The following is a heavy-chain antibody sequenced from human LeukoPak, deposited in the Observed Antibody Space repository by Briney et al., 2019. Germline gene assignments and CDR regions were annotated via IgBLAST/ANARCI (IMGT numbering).Heavy chain of an antibody. CDR3: LLYVGFIVY. Sequence: SETLSLTCAVSGYSISSGYYWGWIRQPPGKGLEWIGSIYHSGSTYYNPSLKSRVTISVDTSKNQFSLKLSSVTAADTAVYYCLLYVGFIVYWGQGTLVTVSS. J-gene: IGHJ4*02. V-gene: IGHV4-38-2*01. CDR1: GYSISSGYY. D-gene: IGHD2-2*02. CDR2: IYHSGST.